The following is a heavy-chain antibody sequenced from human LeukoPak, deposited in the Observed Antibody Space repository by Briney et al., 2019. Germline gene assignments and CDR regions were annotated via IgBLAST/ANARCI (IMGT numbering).Heavy chain of an antibody. J-gene: IGHJ4*02. V-gene: IGHV4-59*08. CDR3: ARRGFFDY. Sequence: PSETLSLTCTVSGVSITSYYWSWIRQPPGKGLEWIGYIYYSGSTNYNPSFKSRVTISVDTSKNQFSLKLSSVTAADTAVYYCARRGFFDYWGQGTLVTVSS. CDR1: GVSITSYY. CDR2: IYYSGST.